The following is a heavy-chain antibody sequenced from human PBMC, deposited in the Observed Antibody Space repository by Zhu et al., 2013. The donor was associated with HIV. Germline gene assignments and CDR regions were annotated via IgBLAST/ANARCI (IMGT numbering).Heavy chain of an antibody. J-gene: IGHJ4*02. D-gene: IGHD4-17*01. CDR2: VHYRGRT. Sequence: QVQLQESGPGLVKPSATLSLTCSVSGSSITNDYYWCWLRQSPGKGLQWIGSVHYRGRTYYNPSLKSRVTMSADTSNDRFSLTLRSVTAADAAKYFCARSGADYGGNLGVFDSWGRVPWSPCPQ. CDR3: ARSGADYGGNLGVFDS. V-gene: IGHV4-38-2*01. CDR1: GSSITNDYY.